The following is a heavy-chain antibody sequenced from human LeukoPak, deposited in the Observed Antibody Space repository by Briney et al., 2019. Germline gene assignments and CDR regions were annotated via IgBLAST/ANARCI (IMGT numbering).Heavy chain of an antibody. D-gene: IGHD1-1*01. V-gene: IGHV3-53*01. Sequence: GGSLRLSCAASGFTVSSNYMSWVRQAPGKGLEWVSVIYSGGSTYYADSVKGRFTISRDNSKNTLYLQMNSLRAEDTAVYYCARDKIEGPTKLDYCGQGILVTVSS. CDR1: GFTVSSNY. CDR3: ARDKIEGPTKLDY. CDR2: IYSGGST. J-gene: IGHJ4*02.